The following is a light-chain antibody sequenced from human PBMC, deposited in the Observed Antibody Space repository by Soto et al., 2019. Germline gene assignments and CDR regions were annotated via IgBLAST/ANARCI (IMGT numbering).Light chain of an antibody. Sequence: QSVLTQPPSVSGAPGQTVTISCPGSSSNIGAGYHVHWYKQLPGKAPKLLIFGNTNRPSGVPDRFSGSRSGASASLTISGLQADDEADYYCQTYDKSLGGWVFGGGTKVTVL. CDR2: GNT. CDR1: SSNIGAGYH. V-gene: IGLV1-40*01. CDR3: QTYDKSLGGWV. J-gene: IGLJ3*02.